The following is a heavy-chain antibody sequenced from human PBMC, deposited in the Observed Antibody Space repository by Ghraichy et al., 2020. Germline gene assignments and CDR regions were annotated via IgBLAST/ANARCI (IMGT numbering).Heavy chain of an antibody. CDR2: IYYSGST. D-gene: IGHD5-18*01. CDR1: GGSISSYY. J-gene: IGHJ4*02. V-gene: IGHV4-59*01. CDR3: ARDFLDTAMVFGY. Sequence: SETLSLTCTVSGGSISSYYWSWIRQPPGKGLEWIGYIYYSGSTNYNPSLKSRVTISVDTSKNQFSLKLSSVTAADTAVYYCARDFLDTAMVFGYWGQGTLVTVSS.